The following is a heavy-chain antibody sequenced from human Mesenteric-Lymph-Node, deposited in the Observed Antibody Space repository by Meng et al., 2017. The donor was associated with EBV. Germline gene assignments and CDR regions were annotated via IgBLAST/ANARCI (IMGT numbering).Heavy chain of an antibody. CDR1: AYIFTSFA. CDR3: ARDLDGSYVSY. CDR2: INAYTGKA. D-gene: IGHD3-16*01. V-gene: IGHV7-4-1*02. J-gene: IGHJ4*02. Sequence: QVQLVQSGSELKKPGASVKVSCRASAYIFTSFAMNWVRQAPGQGLEWMGWINAYTGKATYAQGFTGRFVFSLDTSVDTAYLEINSLTLEDTAVYFCARDLDGSYVSYWGQGTLGTVSS.